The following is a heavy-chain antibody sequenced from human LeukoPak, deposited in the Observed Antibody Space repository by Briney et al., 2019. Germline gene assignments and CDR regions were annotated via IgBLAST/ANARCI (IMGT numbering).Heavy chain of an antibody. CDR1: GGSISSYY. CDR3: ASSIFGVVPPAY. D-gene: IGHD3-3*01. V-gene: IGHV4-4*07. CDR2: IYTSGST. Sequence: SETLPLTCTVSGGSISSYYWSWIRQPAGKGLEWIGRIYTSGSTTYNPSLKSRVTMSVDTSKNQFSLKLSSVTAADTAVYYCASSIFGVVPPAYWGQGTLVTVSS. J-gene: IGHJ4*02.